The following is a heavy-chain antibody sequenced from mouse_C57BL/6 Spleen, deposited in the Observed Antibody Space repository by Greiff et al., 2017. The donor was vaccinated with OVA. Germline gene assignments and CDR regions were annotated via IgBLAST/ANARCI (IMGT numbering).Heavy chain of an antibody. D-gene: IGHD2-2*01. V-gene: IGHV1-15*01. CDR3: TRTGLPPFAY. J-gene: IGHJ3*01. CDR1: GYTFTDYE. Sequence: QVQLQQPGAELVRPGASVTLSCKASGYTFTDYEMHWVKQTPVHGLEWIGAIDPETGGTAYNQKFKGKAILTADKSSSTAYMELRSLTSEDSAVYYCTRTGLPPFAYWGQGTLVTVSA. CDR2: IDPETGGT.